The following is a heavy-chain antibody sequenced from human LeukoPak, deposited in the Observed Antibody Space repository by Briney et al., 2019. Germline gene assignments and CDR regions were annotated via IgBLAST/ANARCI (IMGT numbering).Heavy chain of an antibody. CDR2: IYYSGST. D-gene: IGHD3-3*01. CDR3: ARGPYDFWSGYFLDY. V-gene: IGHV4-59*06. Sequence: SETLSLTCTVSGGSISSYYWSWIRQHPGKGLEWIGYIYYSGSTYYNPSLKSRVTISVDTSKNQFSLKLSSVTAADTAVYYCARGPYDFWSGYFLDYWGQGTLVTVSS. CDR1: GGSISSYY. J-gene: IGHJ4*02.